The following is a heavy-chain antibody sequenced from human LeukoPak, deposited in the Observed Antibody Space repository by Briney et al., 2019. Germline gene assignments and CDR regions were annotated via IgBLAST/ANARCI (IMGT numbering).Heavy chain of an antibody. CDR3: ARAYYYDSSGYYYGLEAFDI. Sequence: GGSLRLSCAASGFTFSSYWMSWVRQAPGKGLERVANIKQDGSEKYYVDSVKGRFTISRDNAKNSLYLQMNSLRAEDTAVYYCARAYYYDSSGYYYGLEAFDIWGQGTMVTVSS. CDR1: GFTFSSYW. J-gene: IGHJ3*02. V-gene: IGHV3-7*01. D-gene: IGHD3-22*01. CDR2: IKQDGSEK.